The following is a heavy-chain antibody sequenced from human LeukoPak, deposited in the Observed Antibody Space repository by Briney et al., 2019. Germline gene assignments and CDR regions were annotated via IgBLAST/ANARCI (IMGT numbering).Heavy chain of an antibody. V-gene: IGHV1-8*03. J-gene: IGHJ3*02. CDR2: MNPNSGNT. Sequence: ASVKVSCKASGYTFTSYDINWVRQATGQGLEWMGWMNPNSGNTGYAQKFQGRVTITRNTSTSTAYMELSSLRSEDTAVYYCARALSSWDHDAFDIWGQGTMVTVSS. CDR3: ARALSSWDHDAFDI. D-gene: IGHD6-13*01. CDR1: GYTFTSYD.